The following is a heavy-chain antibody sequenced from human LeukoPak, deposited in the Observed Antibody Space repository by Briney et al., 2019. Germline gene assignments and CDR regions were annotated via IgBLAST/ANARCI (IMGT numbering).Heavy chain of an antibody. CDR3: ARNFIAVAGTWSDYYYYGMDV. J-gene: IGHJ6*02. CDR1: GGTFSSYA. V-gene: IGHV1-69*13. D-gene: IGHD6-19*01. Sequence: SVNVSCKASGGTFSSYAISWVRQAPGQGLEWMGGIIPIFGTANYAQKFQGRVTITADESTSTAYMELSSLRSEDTAVYYCARNFIAVAGTWSDYYYYGMDVWGQGTTVTVSS. CDR2: IIPIFGTA.